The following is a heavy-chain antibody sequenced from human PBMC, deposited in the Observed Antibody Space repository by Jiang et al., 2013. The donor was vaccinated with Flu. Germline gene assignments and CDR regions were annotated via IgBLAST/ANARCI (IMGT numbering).Heavy chain of an antibody. Sequence: LLKPSETLSLTCTVSGGSISSYYWSWIRQPPGKGLEWIGYIYYSGSTNYNPSLKSRVTISVDTSKNQFSLKLSSVTAADTAVYYCARGDYYDSSGYYGSLYYDLWGRGTLVTVSS. V-gene: IGHV4-59*01. CDR2: IYYSGST. CDR1: GGSISSYY. J-gene: IGHJ2*01. D-gene: IGHD3-22*01. CDR3: ARGDYYDSSGYYGSLYYDL.